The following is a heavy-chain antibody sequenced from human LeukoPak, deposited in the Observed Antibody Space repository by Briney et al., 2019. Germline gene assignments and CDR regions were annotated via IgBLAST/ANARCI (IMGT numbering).Heavy chain of an antibody. CDR2: INGDGSST. J-gene: IGHJ4*02. CDR3: ARDLSYSFNY. V-gene: IGHV3-74*01. D-gene: IGHD5-18*01. CDR1: GFIFSTYW. Sequence: GGSLRLSCAASGFIFSTYWMHWVRQVPGKGLVWVSRINGDGSSTSYADSVKGRFTISRDNAKNTLYLQMNSLRAEDTAVYYCARDLSYSFNYWGQGTRVTVSS.